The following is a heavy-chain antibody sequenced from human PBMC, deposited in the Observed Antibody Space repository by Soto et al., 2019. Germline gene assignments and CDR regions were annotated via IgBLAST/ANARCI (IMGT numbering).Heavy chain of an antibody. D-gene: IGHD1-26*01. CDR1: GYTFTSYG. Sequence: QVQLVQSGAEVKKPGASVKVSCKASGYTFTSYGISWVRQAPGQGLEWMGWISAYNGNTNYAQKLQGRVTMTTDTSTSTAYMELRSLRSGDTAVYYCARDPPRRIVGATGGYWGQGTLVTVSS. V-gene: IGHV1-18*01. CDR2: ISAYNGNT. J-gene: IGHJ4*02. CDR3: ARDPPRRIVGATGGY.